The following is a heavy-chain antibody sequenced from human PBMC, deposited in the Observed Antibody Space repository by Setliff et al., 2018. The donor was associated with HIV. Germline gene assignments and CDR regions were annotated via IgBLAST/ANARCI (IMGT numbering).Heavy chain of an antibody. Sequence: SETLYLTCSVSGGSISNFYWSWIRQPPGKGLEWVGHIYSTGDTNYSPSLKSRVTLSADTSKNQLSLSLTSVTAADTAVYYCARVRLTMIMMVDYFDQWGQGTLVTVSS. V-gene: IGHV4-4*07. D-gene: IGHD3-22*01. CDR2: IYSTGDT. CDR1: GGSISNFY. J-gene: IGHJ4*02. CDR3: ARVRLTMIMMVDYFDQ.